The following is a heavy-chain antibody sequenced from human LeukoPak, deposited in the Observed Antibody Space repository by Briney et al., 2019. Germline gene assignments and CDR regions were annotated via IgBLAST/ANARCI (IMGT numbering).Heavy chain of an antibody. Sequence: GESLKISCKGSGYSFTSYWIGWVRPMPGKGLEWMGIIYPGDSDTRYSPSFQGQVTISADKSISPAYLQWSSLKASDTAMYYCARLGNVDTAMVNWFDPWGQGTLVTVSS. CDR2: IYPGDSDT. CDR3: ARLGNVDTAMVNWFDP. D-gene: IGHD5-18*01. J-gene: IGHJ5*02. V-gene: IGHV5-51*01. CDR1: GYSFTSYW.